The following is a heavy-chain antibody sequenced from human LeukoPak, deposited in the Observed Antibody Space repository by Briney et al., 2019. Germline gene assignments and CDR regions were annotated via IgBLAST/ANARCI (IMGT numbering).Heavy chain of an antibody. CDR1: GFTFDDYA. CDR2: ISWNSGSI. CDR3: AGAIEGDFWSGYSLEFYYYYGMDV. V-gene: IGHV3-9*01. J-gene: IGHJ6*02. Sequence: GGSLRLSCAASGFTFDDYAMHWVRQAPGEGLEWVSGISWNSGSIGYADSVKGRFTISRDNAKNSLYLQMNSLRAEDTAVYYCAGAIEGDFWSGYSLEFYYYYGMDVWGQGTTVTVSS. D-gene: IGHD3-3*01.